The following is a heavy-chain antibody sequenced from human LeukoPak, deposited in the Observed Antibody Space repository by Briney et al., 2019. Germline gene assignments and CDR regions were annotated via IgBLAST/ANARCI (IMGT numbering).Heavy chain of an antibody. CDR3: ARDNTLGVTPGAFDI. V-gene: IGHV4-31*03. CDR1: GGSISSGGYY. J-gene: IGHJ3*02. CDR2: IYYSGST. D-gene: IGHD4-23*01. Sequence: PSQTLSLTCTVSGGSISSGGYYWSWIRQHPGKGLEWIGYIYYSGSTYYNPSLKSRVTISVDTSKNQFSLKLSSVIAADTAVYYCARDNTLGVTPGAFDIWGQGTMVTVSS.